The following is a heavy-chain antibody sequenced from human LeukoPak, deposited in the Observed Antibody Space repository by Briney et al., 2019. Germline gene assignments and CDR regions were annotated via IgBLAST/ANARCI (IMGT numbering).Heavy chain of an antibody. J-gene: IGHJ6*02. CDR3: AKSGGLSGSGRLAMDV. CDR1: GFTFSTYA. Sequence: GGSLRLSCAASGFTFSTYAMSWVRLALGKGLEWVSGISGSGGSTYYADSVKGRVTSSRDNSNKTLYVQMNSLRVEDTAVYYCAKSGGLSGSGRLAMDVWGQGTTVTVSS. V-gene: IGHV3-23*01. CDR2: ISGSGGST. D-gene: IGHD3-10*01.